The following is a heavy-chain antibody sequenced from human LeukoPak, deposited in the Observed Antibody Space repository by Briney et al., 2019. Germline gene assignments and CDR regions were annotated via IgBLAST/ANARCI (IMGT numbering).Heavy chain of an antibody. D-gene: IGHD2-8*01. CDR3: ATSRGLMVYAPLDY. V-gene: IGHV3-30*02. CDR2: IRYDGSNK. Sequence: GGSLRLSCAASGFTFSSYGMHWVRQAPGKGLEWVAFIRYDGSNKYYADSVKGRFTISRDNSKNTLYLQMNSLRAEDTAVYYCATSRGLMVYAPLDYWGQGTLVTVSS. CDR1: GFTFSSYG. J-gene: IGHJ4*02.